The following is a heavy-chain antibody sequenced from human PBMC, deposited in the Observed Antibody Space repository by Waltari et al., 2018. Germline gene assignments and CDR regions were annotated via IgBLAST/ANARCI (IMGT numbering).Heavy chain of an antibody. CDR3: ARGADGGNTYAFDI. J-gene: IGHJ3*02. D-gene: IGHD2-15*01. CDR1: GGPIGSYS. Sequence: VQLQESGPGLVEPAETLSPTCTGSGGPIGSYSWRWIRCSPGRGLGWIGYIYYSGSTNYNPSLKSRVTISVDTYKNLFSLKLSSVTAEDTAVYYCARGADGGNTYAFDIWGQGTMVTVSS. CDR2: IYYSGST. V-gene: IGHV4-59*01.